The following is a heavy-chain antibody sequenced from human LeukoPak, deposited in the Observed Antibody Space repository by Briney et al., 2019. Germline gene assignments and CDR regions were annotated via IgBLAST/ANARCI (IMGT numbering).Heavy chain of an antibody. CDR2: ISGSGGST. CDR3: AKVYDSSGYHDDAFDI. J-gene: IGHJ3*02. Sequence: GGSLRLSCAASGFTFSSYAMSWVRQAPGKGLEWVSAISGSGGSTYYADSVKGRFTISRDNSKNTLYLQMNSLRAEDTAVYYCAKVYDSSGYHDDAFDIWGQGTMVTVSS. V-gene: IGHV3-23*01. CDR1: GFTFSSYA. D-gene: IGHD3-22*01.